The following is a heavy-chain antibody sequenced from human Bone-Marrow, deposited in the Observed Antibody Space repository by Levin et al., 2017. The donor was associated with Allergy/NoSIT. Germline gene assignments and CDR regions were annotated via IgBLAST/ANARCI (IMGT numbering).Heavy chain of an antibody. Sequence: SVKVSCKASGGSFRTYSISWVRQAPGQGLEWMGGIIPIFPIANYAQKFQGRVTITADESTSTAYMELSSLRSEDTAVYYCARSIPGDYDFWSGYYEQTSRDSHYYYGMDVWGQGTTVTVSS. V-gene: IGHV1-69*13. CDR3: ARSIPGDYDFWSGYYEQTSRDSHYYYGMDV. CDR1: GGSFRTYS. D-gene: IGHD3-3*01. CDR2: IIPIFPIA. J-gene: IGHJ6*02.